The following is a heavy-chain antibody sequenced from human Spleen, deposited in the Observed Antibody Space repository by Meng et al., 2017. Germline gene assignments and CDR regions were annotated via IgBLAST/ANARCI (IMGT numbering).Heavy chain of an antibody. V-gene: IGHV4-59*04. D-gene: IGHD1-1*01. J-gene: IGHJ4*02. Sequence: QVQLQESGPGLVKPSETLSLTCTVSGGSTSSYFWSWIRQPPGKGLEWIGSVNYSGRTQSNPSLKSRVTVSVDTSKTQLSLRLTSVTATDTAVYYCARYRGGTMFDDWGQGALVTVSS. CDR2: VNYSGRT. CDR3: ARYRGGTMFDD. CDR1: GGSTSSYF.